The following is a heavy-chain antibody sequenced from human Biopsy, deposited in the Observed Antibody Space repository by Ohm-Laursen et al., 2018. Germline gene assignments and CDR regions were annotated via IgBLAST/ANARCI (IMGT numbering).Heavy chain of an antibody. Sequence: SLRLSCSASGFIFDEYAMSGVRQAPGKGLEWVAGIYGDGFGTYYVDSVKGRFSISRDNSENTLYLHMTSLRAEDTAVYFCAKFEGDPTPSYYFDYWGQGTLVTVSS. CDR1: GFIFDEYA. CDR2: IYGDGFGT. V-gene: IGHV3-23*01. CDR3: AKFEGDPTPSYYFDY. J-gene: IGHJ4*02. D-gene: IGHD3-10*01.